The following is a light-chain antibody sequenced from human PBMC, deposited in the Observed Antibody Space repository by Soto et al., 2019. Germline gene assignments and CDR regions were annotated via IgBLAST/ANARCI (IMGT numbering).Light chain of an antibody. Sequence: IQMTQSPSSLSPSVGDRVTITCRASQGIRDELGWYQQKAGKAHNXLISAASRLQSGVPSRFSGRGYGTDCTLTISSLQPEDGATYYCLQDYDYPRTFGQGTKVDIK. CDR1: QGIRDE. CDR3: LQDYDYPRT. V-gene: IGKV1-6*01. J-gene: IGKJ1*01. CDR2: AAS.